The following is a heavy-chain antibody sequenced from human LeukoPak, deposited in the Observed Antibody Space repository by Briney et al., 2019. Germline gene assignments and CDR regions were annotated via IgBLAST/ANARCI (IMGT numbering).Heavy chain of an antibody. J-gene: IGHJ6*02. CDR2: INPNSGGT. V-gene: IGHV1-2*02. CDR1: GYTFTGYY. D-gene: IGHD3-10*01. Sequence: GASVKVSCKASGYTFTGYYMHWVRQAPGQGLEWMGWINPNSGGTNYAQKFQGRVTMTRDTSISTAYMGLSRLRSDDTAVYYCARDEGPLWFGGTPQFYYYYYGMDVWGQGTTVTVSS. CDR3: ARDEGPLWFGGTPQFYYYYYGMDV.